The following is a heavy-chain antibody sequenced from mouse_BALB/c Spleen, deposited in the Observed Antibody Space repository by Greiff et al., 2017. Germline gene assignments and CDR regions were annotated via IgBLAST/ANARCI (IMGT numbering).Heavy chain of an antibody. CDR1: GFTFSDYG. D-gene: IGHD2-14*01. V-gene: IGHV5-15*02. Sequence: EVKVEESGGGLVQPGGSRKLSCAASGFTFSDYGMAWVRQAPGKGPEWVALISNLAYSIYYADTVTGRFTISRENAKNTLYLEMSSLRSEDTAMYYCAREGVRRGNYFDYWGQGTTRTVSS. CDR3: AREGVRRGNYFDY. J-gene: IGHJ2*01. CDR2: ISNLAYSI.